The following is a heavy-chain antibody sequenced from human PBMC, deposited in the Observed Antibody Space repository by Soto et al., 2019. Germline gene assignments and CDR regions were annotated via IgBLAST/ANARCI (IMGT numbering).Heavy chain of an antibody. Sequence: SETLSLTCAVSGDSISGSQWWSWVRLPPGKGLEWIGEISHTGTTNYNPSLKSRVTMSVDKPKNQFSLNLTSVTAADTAIYYCVRDRALDSSGHWFDSWGQGTLVTVSS. J-gene: IGHJ5*01. CDR3: VRDRALDSSGHWFDS. CDR2: ISHTGTT. V-gene: IGHV4-4*02. CDR1: GDSISGSQW. D-gene: IGHD6-19*01.